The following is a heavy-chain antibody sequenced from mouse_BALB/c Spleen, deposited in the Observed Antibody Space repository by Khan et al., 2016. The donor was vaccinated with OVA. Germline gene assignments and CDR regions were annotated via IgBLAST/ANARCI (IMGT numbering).Heavy chain of an antibody. CDR1: GYTFTDYS. CDR3: ARENYYYGRWYFDV. J-gene: IGHJ1*01. CDR2: INTETGEP. Sequence: QIQLVQSGPELKKPGETVKISYKASGYTFTDYSMHWVKQAPGKGLKWMGWINTETGEPTYADDFKGRFAFSLETSASTAYLQINNLKNEDTATXFCARENYYYGRWYFDVWGAGTTVTVSS. D-gene: IGHD1-1*01. V-gene: IGHV9-2-1*01.